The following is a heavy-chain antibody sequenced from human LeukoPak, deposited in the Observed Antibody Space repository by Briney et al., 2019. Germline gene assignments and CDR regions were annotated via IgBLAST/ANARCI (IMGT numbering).Heavy chain of an antibody. Sequence: ASVKVSCKASGYTFTGYYMHWVRQAPGQGLEWMGWINPNSGGANYAQKFQGRVTMTRDTSISTAYMELSRLRSDDTAVYYCASSQYCGGDCYDGGNWFDPWGQGTLVTVSS. V-gene: IGHV1-2*02. CDR2: INPNSGGA. CDR1: GYTFTGYY. J-gene: IGHJ5*02. CDR3: ASSQYCGGDCYDGGNWFDP. D-gene: IGHD2-21*02.